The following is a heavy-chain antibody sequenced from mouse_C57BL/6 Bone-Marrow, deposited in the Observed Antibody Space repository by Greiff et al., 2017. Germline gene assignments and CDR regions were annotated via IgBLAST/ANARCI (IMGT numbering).Heavy chain of an antibody. D-gene: IGHD2-3*01. Sequence: QVQLQQPGAELVKPGASVKVSCKASGYTFPSYWMHWLKQMPGQGLEWIVRIHPSDSDTTYNQQFKGKATLTVDKYSSTSYMQLSSLTSEDAAVDYSAMCYYTLAYWGQGTLVTVSA. CDR2: IHPSDSDT. V-gene: IGHV1-74*01. CDR1: GYTFPSYW. J-gene: IGHJ3*01. CDR3: AMCYYTLAY.